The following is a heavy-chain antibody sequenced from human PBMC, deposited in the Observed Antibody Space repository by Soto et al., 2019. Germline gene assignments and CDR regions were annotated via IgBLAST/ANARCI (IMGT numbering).Heavy chain of an antibody. D-gene: IGHD1-26*01. CDR1: GGSISSGENF. CDR2: IHHSGST. J-gene: IGHJ4*02. CDR3: ARDTGTYPYYFDS. V-gene: IGHV4-30-4*01. Sequence: QGQLQESGPGLVKPSQTLSLTCTVSGGSISSGENFWNWIRQSPGKGLEWIGYIHHSGSTYYNPSLKSRLTISVDTSKNQISLKLNSVTAADSTVYYCARDTGTYPYYFDSWGQGTLVTVSS.